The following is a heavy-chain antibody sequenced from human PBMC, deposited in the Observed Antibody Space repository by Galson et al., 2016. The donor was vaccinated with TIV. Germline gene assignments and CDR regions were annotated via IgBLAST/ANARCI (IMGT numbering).Heavy chain of an antibody. J-gene: IGHJ4*02. Sequence: SVKVSCKVSGYSFTNYGIAWVRQAPGQGLEWMGWISTYNGYTDYAQKLQGRVTMTTDTSTSTAYMELRSLRSDDTAMYYCARDPTYYDTNGWGHWGQGTLAIVSS. D-gene: IGHD3-22*01. CDR2: ISTYNGYT. CDR3: ARDPTYYDTNGWGH. CDR1: GYSFTNYG. V-gene: IGHV1-18*01.